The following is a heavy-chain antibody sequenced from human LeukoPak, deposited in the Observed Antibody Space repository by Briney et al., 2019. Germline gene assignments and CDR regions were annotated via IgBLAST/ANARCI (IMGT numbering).Heavy chain of an antibody. V-gene: IGHV4-31*03. D-gene: IGHD6-19*01. CDR3: ARSAEYSSGWLSFDY. Sequence: SQTLSLTCTVSGGSISSGGYYWRWIRQHPGKGLEWIGYIYYSGSTYYNPSLKSRVTISVDTSKNQFSLKLSSVTAADTAVYYCARSAEYSSGWLSFDYWGQGTLVTVSS. CDR2: IYYSGST. CDR1: GGSISSGGYY. J-gene: IGHJ4*02.